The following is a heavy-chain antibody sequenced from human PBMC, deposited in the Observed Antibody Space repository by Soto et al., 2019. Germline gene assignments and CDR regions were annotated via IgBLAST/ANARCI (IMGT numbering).Heavy chain of an antibody. CDR3: TTDEVWCTNGFCRYYYYGMDV. CDR2: IKSKSDGGTT. D-gene: IGHD2-8*01. V-gene: IGHV3-15*01. CDR1: GFSFYYAW. Sequence: EVQLVESGGGSVKPGGSLRLSCAASGFSFYYAWMRWVRQAPGKGLEWVGRIKSKSDGGTTDYAAPVKGRFTISRDDSKNTLYLQLNSLKTADTAVYYCTTDEVWCTNGFCRYYYYGMDVWGQGTTVTVSS. J-gene: IGHJ6*02.